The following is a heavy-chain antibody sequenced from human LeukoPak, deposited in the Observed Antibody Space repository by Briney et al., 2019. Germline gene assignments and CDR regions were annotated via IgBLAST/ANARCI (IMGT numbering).Heavy chain of an antibody. J-gene: IGHJ6*03. V-gene: IGHV1-18*01. CDR3: ARASYCSSTSCYVGRSYMDV. Sequence: GASVKVSCKASGYTFTSYGISWVRQAPGQGLEWMGWISAYNGNTNYAQKLQGRVTMTTDTSTSTAYMELRSLRSDVTAVYYCARASYCSSTSCYVGRSYMDVWGKGTTVTISS. CDR2: ISAYNGNT. CDR1: GYTFTSYG. D-gene: IGHD2-2*01.